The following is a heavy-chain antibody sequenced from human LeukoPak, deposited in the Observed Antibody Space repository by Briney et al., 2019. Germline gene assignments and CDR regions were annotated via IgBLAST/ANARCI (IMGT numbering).Heavy chain of an antibody. CDR3: AKDSGSYLSDY. Sequence: GGSLRLSCAASGFIFSSYGMHWVRQAPGKGLEWVAFIRYDGSKKYYADSMKGRFTISRDNSKNTLHLQMNSLRPEDTAVYYCAKDSGSYLSDYWGQGTLVTVSS. CDR1: GFIFSSYG. J-gene: IGHJ4*02. V-gene: IGHV3-30*02. CDR2: IRYDGSKK. D-gene: IGHD1-26*01.